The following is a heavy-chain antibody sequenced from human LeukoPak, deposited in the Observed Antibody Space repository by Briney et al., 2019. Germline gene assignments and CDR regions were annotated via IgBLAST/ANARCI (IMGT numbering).Heavy chain of an antibody. V-gene: IGHV4-59*01. Sequence: SETLSLTCTVSGGSISSYYWSWIRQPPGKGLEWIGYIYYSGSTNYNPSLKSRVTISVDTSKSQFSLKLSSVTAADTAVYYCARERGSSWYTNWFDPWGQGTLVTVSS. D-gene: IGHD6-13*01. J-gene: IGHJ5*02. CDR3: ARERGSSWYTNWFDP. CDR2: IYYSGST. CDR1: GGSISSYY.